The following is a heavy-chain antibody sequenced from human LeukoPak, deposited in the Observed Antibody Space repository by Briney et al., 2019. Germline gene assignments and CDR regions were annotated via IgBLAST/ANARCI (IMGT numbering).Heavy chain of an antibody. J-gene: IGHJ1*01. CDR2: IFYSGST. Sequence: SETLSLTCTVSGGSLSSSHFYWGWVRQPPGKGLEWIGNIFYSGSTYYNPSLKSRVTIFIDTSKNQFSLKLSSVTAADTAVYYCARLGYGYSSGGEVQHWGQGTLVTVSS. V-gene: IGHV4-39*01. CDR3: ARLGYGYSSGGEVQH. D-gene: IGHD6-19*01. CDR1: GGSLSSSHFY.